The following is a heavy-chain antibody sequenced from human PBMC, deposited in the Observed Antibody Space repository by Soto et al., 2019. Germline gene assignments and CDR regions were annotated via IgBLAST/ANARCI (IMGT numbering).Heavy chain of an antibody. CDR1: GFTFNIHA. J-gene: IGHJ6*02. CDR3: ARAEGMIVVVSLFMDG. V-gene: IGHV3-33*01. D-gene: IGHD3-22*01. Sequence: GGSLRLSCAASGFTFNIHAMHWVRQAPGKGLEWVGVIWNDGTKKYYADSVKGRFTISRDNSKNTVDLQMNSLRADDTAVYYCARAEGMIVVVSLFMDGWGQGTTVTVSS. CDR2: IWNDGTKK.